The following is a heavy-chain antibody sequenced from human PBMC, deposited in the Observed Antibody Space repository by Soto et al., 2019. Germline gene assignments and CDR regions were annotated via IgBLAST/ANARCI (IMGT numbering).Heavy chain of an antibody. CDR1: EVTFSDYY. CDR2: ISSSGSNT. V-gene: IGHV3-11*01. J-gene: IGHJ6*03. D-gene: IGHD2-15*01. CDR3: ARDPRYCSGGNCYSDYFYYMDV. Sequence: QVQLVESGGGLVKPGGSLRLSCVASEVTFSDYYMTWIRQAPGKGLEWVSFISSSGSNTYYADSVKGRFTISRDNAKNSLYLQMHSLKAEDTAVYYCARDPRYCSGGNCYSDYFYYMDVWGKGTTVTVSS.